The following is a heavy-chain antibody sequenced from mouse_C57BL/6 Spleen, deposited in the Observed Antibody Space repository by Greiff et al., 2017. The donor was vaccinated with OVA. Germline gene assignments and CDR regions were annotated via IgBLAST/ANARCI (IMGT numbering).Heavy chain of an antibody. CDR2: IAPSDSYT. CDR3: ARSVNYGSSYEAMDY. Sequence: VQLQQPGAELVMPGASVKLSCKASGYTFTSYWMHWVKQRPGQGLEWIGEIAPSDSYTNYNQKFKGKSTLTVDKSSSTAYMQLSSLTSEDSAVYYCARSVNYGSSYEAMDYWGQGTSVTVSS. V-gene: IGHV1-69*01. CDR1: GYTFTSYW. J-gene: IGHJ4*01. D-gene: IGHD1-1*01.